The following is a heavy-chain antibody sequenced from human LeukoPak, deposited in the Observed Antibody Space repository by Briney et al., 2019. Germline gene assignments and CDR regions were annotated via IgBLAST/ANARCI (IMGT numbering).Heavy chain of an antibody. D-gene: IGHD5-12*01. V-gene: IGHV3-74*01. J-gene: IGHJ4*02. CDR2: INNDGTAT. CDR1: GFPFNAYW. CDR3: ARDRVGVSAYDSLFDY. Sequence: GGSLELSCAASGFPFNAYWMHWVRQVPGKGLVWVSRINNDGTATFFADSVKGRFTISRDNAKNSLYLQMNSLRAEDTAVYYCARDRVGVSAYDSLFDYWGQGTLVTVSS.